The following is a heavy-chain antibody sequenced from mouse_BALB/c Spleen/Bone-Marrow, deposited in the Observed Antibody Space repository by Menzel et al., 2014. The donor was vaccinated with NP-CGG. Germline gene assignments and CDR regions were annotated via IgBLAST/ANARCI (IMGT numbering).Heavy chain of an antibody. J-gene: IGHJ3*01. CDR1: GYTFTSYT. CDR2: IVPSGDYT. CDR3: AREARTGVCFAY. D-gene: IGHD4-1*01. V-gene: IGHV1-4*01. Sequence: VQLQQYGAELARPGASVLMSCTSSGYTFTSYTMQWIRQRPGQGLEWIGYIVPSGDYTNYNQKFKDRATLTADKSSNTAYMQLSSLTSEDFAVYYSAREARTGVCFAYWGLRTLGTIS.